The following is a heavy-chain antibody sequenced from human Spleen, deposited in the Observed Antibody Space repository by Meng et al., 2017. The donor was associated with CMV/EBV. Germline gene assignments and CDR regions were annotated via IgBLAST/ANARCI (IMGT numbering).Heavy chain of an antibody. J-gene: IGHJ4*02. CDR3: ARSASLRLGAAHFDY. Sequence: SQTLSLTCAVYGGSFSGYYWTWIRQPPGKGLEWLGDIYSTGSTNYNPSLKSRVTISVDTSNNQFSLKLSSVNVAGTAVYYCARSASLRLGAAHFDYWGQGTAVTVSS. CDR1: GGSFSGYY. CDR2: IYSTGST. V-gene: IGHV4-59*01. D-gene: IGHD3-16*01.